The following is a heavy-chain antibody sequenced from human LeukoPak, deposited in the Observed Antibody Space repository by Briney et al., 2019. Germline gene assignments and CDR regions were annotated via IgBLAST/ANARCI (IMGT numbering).Heavy chain of an antibody. CDR2: ISVYNGNT. V-gene: IGHV1-18*01. CDR3: ARGDYFDSSGYSGASLFDY. J-gene: IGHJ4*02. CDR1: GYTFTSYD. D-gene: IGHD3-22*01. Sequence: ASVKVSCKASGYTFTSYDISWVRQAPGQGLEWMGWISVYNGNTNYAQKLQGRVTMTTDTSTTTAYMELRSLRSDDTAVYYCARGDYFDSSGYSGASLFDYWGQGTLVTVSS.